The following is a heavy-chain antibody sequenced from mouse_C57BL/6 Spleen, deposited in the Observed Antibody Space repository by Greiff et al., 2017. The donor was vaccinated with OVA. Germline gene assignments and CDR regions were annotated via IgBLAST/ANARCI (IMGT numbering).Heavy chain of an antibody. CDR3: AVFITAGPGFAY. CDR1: GYTFTGYW. Sequence: VLLVESGAELMKPGASVKLSCKATGYTFTGYWIEWVKQRPGHGLEWIGGILPGSGSTNYNEKFKGKATFTADTSSNPAYMQLSSLTTEDSAIYSCAVFITAGPGFAYWGQGTLLTVSA. V-gene: IGHV1-9*01. J-gene: IGHJ3*01. D-gene: IGHD1-1*01. CDR2: ILPGSGST.